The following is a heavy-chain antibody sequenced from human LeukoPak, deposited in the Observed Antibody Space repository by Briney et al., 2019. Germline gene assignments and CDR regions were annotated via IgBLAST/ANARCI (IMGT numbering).Heavy chain of an antibody. Sequence: PSQTLSLTCTVSGGSISSGDYYWSWIRQPPGKGLEWIGYIYYSGSTYYNPSLKSRVTISVDTSKNQFSLKLSSVTAADAAVYYCARQRSWHYDILTGYYSEGAFDIWGQGTMVTVSS. CDR3: ARQRSWHYDILTGYYSEGAFDI. V-gene: IGHV4-30-4*01. CDR1: GGSISSGDYY. J-gene: IGHJ3*02. D-gene: IGHD3-9*01. CDR2: IYYSGST.